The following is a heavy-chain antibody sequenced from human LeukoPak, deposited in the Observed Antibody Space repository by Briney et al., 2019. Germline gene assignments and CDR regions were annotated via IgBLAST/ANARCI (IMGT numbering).Heavy chain of an antibody. CDR3: ARLGTVVTPDWYFGL. J-gene: IGHJ2*01. CDR2: IYYSGST. D-gene: IGHD4-23*01. V-gene: IGHV4-59*08. Sequence: SETLSLTCTVSGGSISTYNWSWIRQPPGKGLEWIGYIYYSGSTNYNPSLKSRVTMAVDTSKNQFSLRLSSVTAADTAVYYCARLGTVVTPDWYFGLWGRGTLVTVSS. CDR1: GGSISTYN.